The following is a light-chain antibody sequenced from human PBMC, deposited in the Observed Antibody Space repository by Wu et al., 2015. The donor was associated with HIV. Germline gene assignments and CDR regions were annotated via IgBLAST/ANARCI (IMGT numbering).Light chain of an antibody. CDR1: QSVSSN. J-gene: IGKJ5*01. Sequence: EIVMTQSPATLSVSPGERATLSCRASQSVSSNLVWYQQKPGQAPRLLIYGAFTRATGIPDRFSGSGSGTDFTLTISRLEPEDFAVYYCQQYGTSPITFGQGTRLEIK. CDR3: QQYGTSPIT. CDR2: GAF. V-gene: IGKV3-20*01.